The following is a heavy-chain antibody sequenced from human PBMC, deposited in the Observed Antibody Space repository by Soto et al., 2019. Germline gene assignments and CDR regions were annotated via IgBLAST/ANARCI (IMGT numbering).Heavy chain of an antibody. CDR3: ARDTAMVTGLFDY. Sequence: QVQLQESGPGLVKPSETLSLTCTVSGGSVSSGSYYWSWIRQPPGKGLEWIGYIYYSGSTNYNPSLKSRVTISVDTSKNQFSLKLSSVTAADTAVYYCARDTAMVTGLFDYWGQGTLVTVS. D-gene: IGHD5-18*01. CDR1: GGSVSSGSYY. CDR2: IYYSGST. V-gene: IGHV4-61*01. J-gene: IGHJ4*02.